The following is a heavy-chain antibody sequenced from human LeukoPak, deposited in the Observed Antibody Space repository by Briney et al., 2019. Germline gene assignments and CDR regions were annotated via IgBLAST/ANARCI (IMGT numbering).Heavy chain of an antibody. J-gene: IGHJ4*02. CDR2: IYYSGST. CDR1: GGSISSGGYY. Sequence: SETLSLTCTVSGGSISSGGYYWSWIRQHPGEGLEWIGYIYYSGSTYYNPSLKSRVTISVDTSKNQFSLKLSSVTAADTAVYYCARPSDSSGYYYFDYWGQGTLVTVSS. D-gene: IGHD3-22*01. V-gene: IGHV4-31*03. CDR3: ARPSDSSGYYYFDY.